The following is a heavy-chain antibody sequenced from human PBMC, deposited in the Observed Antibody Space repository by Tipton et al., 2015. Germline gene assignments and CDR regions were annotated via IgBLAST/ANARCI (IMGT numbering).Heavy chain of an antibody. CDR2: IYESGNT. D-gene: IGHD5-24*01. Sequence: LRLSCTVSGGSISGTSYYWGWIRQPPGKGLEWIGSIYESGNTYYNPSLKSRITISVDTSKNQFSLKLSSVTAADTAVYYCARHPIGGPRWLRDYWGQGTLVTVSS. CDR3: ARHPIGGPRWLRDY. J-gene: IGHJ4*02. CDR1: GGSISGTSYY. V-gene: IGHV4-39*01.